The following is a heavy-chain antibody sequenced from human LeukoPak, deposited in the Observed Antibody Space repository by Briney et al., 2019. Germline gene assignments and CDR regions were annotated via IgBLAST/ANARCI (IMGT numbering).Heavy chain of an antibody. D-gene: IGHD6-19*01. J-gene: IGHJ6*03. CDR3: AREYSSPSYYMDV. Sequence: GTLSLTCAVSGVSITNGYWWYWVRQAPGKGLEWLAYISDTSETMSYADSVKGRFTISRDNFKNFLYLQMNSLRAEDTAVYYCAREYSSPSYYMDVWGKGTTVTVSS. V-gene: IGHV3-48*01. CDR1: GVSITNGYW. CDR2: ISDTSETM.